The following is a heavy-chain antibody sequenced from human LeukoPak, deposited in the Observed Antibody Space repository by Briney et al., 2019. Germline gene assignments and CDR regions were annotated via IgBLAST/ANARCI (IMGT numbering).Heavy chain of an antibody. D-gene: IGHD5-18*01. CDR2: IRYDGSNK. J-gene: IGHJ5*02. Sequence: GGSLRLSCAASGFTFSSYGMHWVRQAPGKGLEWVAFIRYDGSNKYYADSVKGRFTISRDNSKNTLYLQMNSLRAEDTAVYYCAKHRGYRLNWFDPWGQGTLVTVSS. CDR3: AKHRGYRLNWFDP. V-gene: IGHV3-30*02. CDR1: GFTFSSYG.